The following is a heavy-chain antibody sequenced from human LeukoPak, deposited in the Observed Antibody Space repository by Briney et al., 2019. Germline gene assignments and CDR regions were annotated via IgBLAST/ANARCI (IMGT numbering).Heavy chain of an antibody. CDR3: TTLNYDYVWGSYRPSSPYYYYYYMDV. Sequence: GGSLRLSCAASGFTFSNAWMSWVRQAPGKGLEWVGRIKSKTDGGTTDYAAPVKGRFTISRDDSKNTLYLQMNSLKTEDTAVYYCTTLNYDYVWGSYRPSSPYYYYYYMDVWGKGTTVTISS. J-gene: IGHJ6*03. V-gene: IGHV3-15*01. CDR2: IKSKTDGGTT. D-gene: IGHD3-16*02. CDR1: GFTFSNAW.